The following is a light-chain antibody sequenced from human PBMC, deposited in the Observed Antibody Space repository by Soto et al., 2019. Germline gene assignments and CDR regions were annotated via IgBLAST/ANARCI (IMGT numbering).Light chain of an antibody. CDR3: GVWDSSLTGKV. Sequence: QSVLTQPPSVSAAPGQTVTISCSGSSSNIGEDYVAWYQQVPGTAPKLLIFESTKRPPGIPDRFSGSRSGTSATLVITGLQTGDEADYYCGVWDSSLTGKVFGGGTKVTVL. V-gene: IGLV1-51*01. CDR2: EST. J-gene: IGLJ3*02. CDR1: SSNIGEDY.